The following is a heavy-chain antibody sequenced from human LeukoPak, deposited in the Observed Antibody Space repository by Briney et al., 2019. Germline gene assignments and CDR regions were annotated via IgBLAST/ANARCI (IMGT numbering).Heavy chain of an antibody. Sequence: SVKVSCKASGGTFSSYAISWVRQAPGQGLEWMGGIIPIFGTANYAQKFQGRVTITADKSTSTAYMELSSLRSEDTAVYYCAKIGSTFYYYYMDVWGKGTTVTVSS. V-gene: IGHV1-69*06. CDR2: IIPIFGTA. CDR1: GGTFSSYA. J-gene: IGHJ6*03. CDR3: AKIGSTFYYYYMDV. D-gene: IGHD2/OR15-2a*01.